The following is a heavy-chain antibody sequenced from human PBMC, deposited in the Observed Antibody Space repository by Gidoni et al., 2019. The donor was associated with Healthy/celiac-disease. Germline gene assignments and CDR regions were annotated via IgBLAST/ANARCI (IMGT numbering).Heavy chain of an antibody. CDR1: GFTFSSYA. V-gene: IGHV3-23*01. D-gene: IGHD6-19*01. Sequence: EVQLLESGGGLVQPGGSLRLSCAASGFTFSSYAMSWVRQAPGKGLEWVSAIRGSGGRTYYADSGKGRLTISRDNSKKTLYLKMNSLRAEDTAVYYCAKGGLLGAVAETDYWGQGTLVTVSS. CDR3: AKGGLLGAVAETDY. CDR2: IRGSGGRT. J-gene: IGHJ4*02.